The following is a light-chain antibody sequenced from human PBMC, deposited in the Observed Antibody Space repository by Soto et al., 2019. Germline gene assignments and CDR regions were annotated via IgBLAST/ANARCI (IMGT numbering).Light chain of an antibody. CDR1: QGISSY. V-gene: IGKV1-9*01. CDR3: LQHNSYPRT. Sequence: IQLTQSPSSLSASVGDRVTITCRASQGISSYLAWYQQKPGKAPKLLIYAASTLQTGVPSRFSGSGSGTEFSLTISSLQPEDSATYFCLQHNSYPRTFGQGTKGDIK. CDR2: AAS. J-gene: IGKJ1*01.